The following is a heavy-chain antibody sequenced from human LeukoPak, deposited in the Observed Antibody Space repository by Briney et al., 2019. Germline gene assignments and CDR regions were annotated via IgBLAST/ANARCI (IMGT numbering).Heavy chain of an antibody. CDR2: IYYSGST. D-gene: IGHD3-3*01. J-gene: IGHJ5*02. V-gene: IGHV4-39*07. Sequence: SETLSLTCTVSGGSISSSSYYWGWIRQPPGKGLEWIGSIYYSGSTYYNPSLKSRVTISVDTSKNQFSLKLSSVTAADTAVYYCARVLRFLEWLLYPSGWFDPWGQGTLVTVSS. CDR1: GGSISSSSYY. CDR3: ARVLRFLEWLLYPSGWFDP.